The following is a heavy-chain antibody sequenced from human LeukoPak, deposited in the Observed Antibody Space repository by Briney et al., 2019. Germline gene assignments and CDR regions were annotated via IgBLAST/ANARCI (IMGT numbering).Heavy chain of an antibody. D-gene: IGHD3-16*01. J-gene: IGHJ4*02. CDR1: GFTFSSYA. Sequence: GRSLRLSCAASGFTFSSYAMHWVRQAPGKGLEWVAVISYDGSNKYYADSVKGRFTISRDNSKNTLYLQMNSLRAEDTAVYYCARVDYDYVWGRPGLYYFDYWGQGTLVTVSS. V-gene: IGHV3-30*04. CDR2: ISYDGSNK. CDR3: ARVDYDYVWGRPGLYYFDY.